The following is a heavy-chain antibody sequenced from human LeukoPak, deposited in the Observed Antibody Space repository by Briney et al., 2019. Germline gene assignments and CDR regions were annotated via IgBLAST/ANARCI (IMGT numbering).Heavy chain of an antibody. J-gene: IGHJ4*02. CDR2: INPNSGGT. CDR3: ARVARDEYYDILTGYYSPHFDY. D-gene: IGHD3-9*01. Sequence: GASVKVSCKASGYTFTGYYMYWVRQAPGQGLEWMGWINPNSGGTNYAQKFQGRVTMTRDTSISTAYMELSRLRSDDTAVYYCARVARDEYYDILTGYYSPHFDYWGQGTLVTVSS. CDR1: GYTFTGYY. V-gene: IGHV1-2*02.